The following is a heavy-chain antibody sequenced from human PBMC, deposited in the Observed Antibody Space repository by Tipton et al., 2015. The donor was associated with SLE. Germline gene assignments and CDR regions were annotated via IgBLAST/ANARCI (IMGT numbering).Heavy chain of an antibody. D-gene: IGHD6-13*01. CDR1: GGSIGSRSYDW. CDR2: IKSKTDGGTT. V-gene: IGHV3-15*01. J-gene: IGHJ4*02. Sequence: SLRLSCTVSGGSIGSRSYDWGWIRQPPGKGLEWVGRIKSKTDGGTTDYAAPVKGRFTISRDDSKNTLYLQMNSLKTEDTAVYYCTTDLNGYISVYCGQGTLVTVSS. CDR3: TTDLNGYISVY.